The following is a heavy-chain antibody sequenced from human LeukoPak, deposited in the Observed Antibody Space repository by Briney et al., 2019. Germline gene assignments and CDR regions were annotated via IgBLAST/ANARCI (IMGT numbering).Heavy chain of an antibody. CDR1: GGSIGTSNYY. CDR2: IYYSGST. CDR3: ARVANVDMAMVNFDY. Sequence: SETLSLTCTVSGGSIGTSNYYGGWIRQPPGKGLEWIGTIYYSGSTFYNPSLKGRVTISLDTSKNQFSLNLTSVTAADTAVYYCARVANVDMAMVNFDYWGQGTLATVSS. V-gene: IGHV4-39*01. D-gene: IGHD5-18*01. J-gene: IGHJ4*02.